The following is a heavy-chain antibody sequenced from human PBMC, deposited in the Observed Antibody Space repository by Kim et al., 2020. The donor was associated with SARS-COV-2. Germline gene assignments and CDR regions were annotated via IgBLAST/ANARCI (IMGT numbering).Heavy chain of an antibody. J-gene: IGHJ4*02. D-gene: IGHD3-9*01. Sequence: ASVKVSCKASGYTFTSYGISWVRQAPGQGLEWMGWISAYNGNTNYAQKLQGRVTMTTDTSTSTAYMELRSLRSDDTAVYYCARDLYYDILTGFVGDTARAPGDYWGQGTLVTVSS. CDR2: ISAYNGNT. V-gene: IGHV1-18*01. CDR1: GYTFTSYG. CDR3: ARDLYYDILTGFVGDTARAPGDY.